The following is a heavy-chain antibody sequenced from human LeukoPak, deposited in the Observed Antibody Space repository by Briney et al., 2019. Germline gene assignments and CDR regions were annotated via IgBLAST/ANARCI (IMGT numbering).Heavy chain of an antibody. CDR3: ARGTYYVEIYY. CDR2: IDRSGNNI. Sequence: GGSLRLSCAASQFLFSTYEMNWVRQAPSKGLAWVSYIDRSGNNIHFADSVKGRFTISRDNAKNSVYLQMNSLRAEDTAVDYCARGTYYVEIYYWGQGTLVTVSS. J-gene: IGHJ4*02. D-gene: IGHD3-10*02. CDR1: QFLFSTYE. V-gene: IGHV3-48*03.